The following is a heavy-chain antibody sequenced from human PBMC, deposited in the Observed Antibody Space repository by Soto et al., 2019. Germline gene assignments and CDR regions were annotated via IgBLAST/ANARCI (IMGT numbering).Heavy chain of an antibody. V-gene: IGHV4-39*01. J-gene: IGHJ6*02. CDR1: GGSISSSSYY. Sequence: SETLSLTCTVSGGSISSSSYYWGWIRQPPGKGLEWIGSIYYSGSTYYNPSLKSRVTISVDTSKNQFSLKLSSVTAADTAVYYCARHVTMVRGVILYYYYGMDVWAKGPRSPSP. CDR3: ARHVTMVRGVILYYYYGMDV. D-gene: IGHD3-10*01. CDR2: IYYSGST.